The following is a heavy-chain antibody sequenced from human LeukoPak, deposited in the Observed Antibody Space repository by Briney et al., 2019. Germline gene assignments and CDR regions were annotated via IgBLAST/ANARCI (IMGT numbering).Heavy chain of an antibody. CDR3: ARGGSVPAAANGIYYYYGMDV. CDR2: IYTSGST. J-gene: IGHJ6*02. CDR1: GGSISSYY. Sequence: SETLSLTCTVSGGSISSYYWSWIRQPAGKGLEWIGRIYTSGSTNYNPSLKSRVTMSVDTSKNQFSLKLSSVTAADTAVYYCARGGSVPAAANGIYYYYGMDVWGQGTTVTVSS. D-gene: IGHD2-2*01. V-gene: IGHV4-4*07.